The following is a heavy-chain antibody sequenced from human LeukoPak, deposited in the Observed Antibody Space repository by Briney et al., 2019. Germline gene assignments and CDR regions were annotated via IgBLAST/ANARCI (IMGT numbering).Heavy chain of an antibody. CDR3: ARQGELAIDY. CDR2: IYNTGRT. D-gene: IGHD1-26*01. V-gene: IGHV4-59*08. J-gene: IGHJ4*02. Sequence: SETLSLTCSVSGGSITNYYWSWIRQSPGRGLEWIGFIYNTGRTNYNPSLQSRVTMSIDTSKNQFSLKLSSVTAADTAVYYCARQGELAIDYWGQGTLVTVSS. CDR1: GGSITNYY.